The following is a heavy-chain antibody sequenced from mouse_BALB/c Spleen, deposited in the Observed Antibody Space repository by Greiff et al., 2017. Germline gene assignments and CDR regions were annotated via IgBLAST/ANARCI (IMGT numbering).Heavy chain of an antibody. V-gene: IGHV8-8*01. CDR2: IWWDDDK. CDR3: ARITYYGSSYGNWYFDV. J-gene: IGHJ1*01. CDR1: GFSLSTSGMG. D-gene: IGHD1-1*01. Sequence: QVTLKESGPGILQPSQTLSLTCSFSGFSLSTSGMGVGWIRQPSGKGLEWLAHIWWDDDKRYNPALKSRLTISKDTSSNQVFLKIASVDTADTATYYCARITYYGSSYGNWYFDVWGAGTTVTVSS.